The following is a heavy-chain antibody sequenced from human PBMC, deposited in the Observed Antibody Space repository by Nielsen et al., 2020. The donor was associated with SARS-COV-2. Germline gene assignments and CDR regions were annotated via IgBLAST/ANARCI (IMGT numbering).Heavy chain of an antibody. CDR1: RFTFSTYG. Sequence: GGSLRLSCAASRFTFSTYGMHWVRQAPGKGLKWVAVVSSDGRNKYYADSVKGRFTISRDNSKNTLYLQMNSLRAEDSAVYYCAKEQVVYEGNAYGLDVWGQGTTVTVSS. J-gene: IGHJ6*02. CDR2: VSSDGRNK. V-gene: IGHV3-30*18. CDR3: AKEQVVYEGNAYGLDV. D-gene: IGHD3-3*01.